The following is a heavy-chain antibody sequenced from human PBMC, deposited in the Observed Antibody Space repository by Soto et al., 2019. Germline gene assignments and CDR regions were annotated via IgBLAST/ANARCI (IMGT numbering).Heavy chain of an antibody. V-gene: IGHV3-23*01. CDR3: AKGGYSHGYIDH. CDR1: GFTFISYA. J-gene: IGHJ4*02. D-gene: IGHD5-18*01. CDR2: ITSSGATT. Sequence: EVQLLESGGGLVQPGGSLRLSCAASGFTFISYAMSWVRQAPGKGLEWVSSITSSGATTYYADSVKGRFIISRDNSKNTLHLQMNSLRAEDTAVYYCAKGGYSHGYIDHWGQGTRVTVSS.